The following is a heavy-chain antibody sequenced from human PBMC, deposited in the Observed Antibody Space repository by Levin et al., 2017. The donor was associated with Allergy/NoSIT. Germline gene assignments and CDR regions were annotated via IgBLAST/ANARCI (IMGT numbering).Heavy chain of an antibody. CDR3: ARDHGYSSGWYGGGY. CDR1: GFTFSSYS. V-gene: IGHV3-21*01. Sequence: SGGSLRLSCAASGFTFSSYSMNWVRQAPGKGLEWVSSISSSSSYIYYADSVKGRFTISRDNAKNSLYLQMNSLRAEDTAVYYCARDHGYSSGWYGGGYWGQGTLVTVSS. J-gene: IGHJ4*02. D-gene: IGHD6-19*01. CDR2: ISSSSSYI.